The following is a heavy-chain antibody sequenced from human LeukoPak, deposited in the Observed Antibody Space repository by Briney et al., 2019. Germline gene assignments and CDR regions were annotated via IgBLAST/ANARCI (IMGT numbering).Heavy chain of an antibody. J-gene: IGHJ4*02. CDR1: GGSISSGGYY. D-gene: IGHD3-3*01. CDR3: ARGVEYYDFWSGYSPMPYYFDY. CDR2: IYYSGST. Sequence: SETLSLTCTVSGGSISSGGYYWSWIRQHPGKGLEWIGYIYYSGSTYYNPSLKSRVTISVDTSKNQFSPKLSSVTAADTAVYYRARGVEYYDFWSGYSPMPYYFDYWGQGTLVTVSS. V-gene: IGHV4-31*03.